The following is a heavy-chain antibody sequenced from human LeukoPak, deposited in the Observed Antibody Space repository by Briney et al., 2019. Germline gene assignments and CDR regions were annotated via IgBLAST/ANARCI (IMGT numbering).Heavy chain of an antibody. V-gene: IGHV1-18*01. J-gene: IGHJ5*02. CDR3: ARDPRGYSSSSQGNWFDP. CDR1: GYTFTSYG. Sequence: ASVKVSCKASGYTFTSYGISWVRQAPGQGLEWMGWISACNGNTNYAQKFQGRVTMTRDTSISTAYMELSRLRSDDTAVYYCARDPRGYSSSSQGNWFDPWGQGTLVTVSS. D-gene: IGHD6-6*01. CDR2: ISACNGNT.